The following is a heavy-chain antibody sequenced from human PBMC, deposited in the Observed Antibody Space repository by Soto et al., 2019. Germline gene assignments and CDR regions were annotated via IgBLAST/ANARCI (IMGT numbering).Heavy chain of an antibody. Sequence: EVQLVESGGDLVQPGGSLRLSGAASGFSFNTYWMTWVRQAPGRGLEWVANIKQDGSEEYSVDSVKGRFTVSRDNAKNSVYLQMNSLSAEDTAVYYCARHRDYDLDYWGQGTLVTVSS. D-gene: IGHD5-12*01. J-gene: IGHJ4*02. CDR1: GFSFNTYW. CDR3: ARHRDYDLDY. CDR2: IKQDGSEE. V-gene: IGHV3-7*03.